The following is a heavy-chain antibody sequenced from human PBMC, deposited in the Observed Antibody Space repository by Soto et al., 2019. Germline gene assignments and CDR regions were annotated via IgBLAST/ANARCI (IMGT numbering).Heavy chain of an antibody. Sequence: QVQLVQSGAEVKKPGASVKVSCKASGYTFTRYGISWVRQAPGQGLEWMGRIITYNGNTNNAQKPQGRVTMTTGTYTGAAYMELRSLKSDDTAVYYCARDRGYNSNYGWFDPWGQGTVVNVSS. CDR3: ARDRGYNSNYGWFDP. V-gene: IGHV1-18*01. CDR2: IITYNGNT. CDR1: GYTFTRYG. D-gene: IGHD1-7*01. J-gene: IGHJ5*02.